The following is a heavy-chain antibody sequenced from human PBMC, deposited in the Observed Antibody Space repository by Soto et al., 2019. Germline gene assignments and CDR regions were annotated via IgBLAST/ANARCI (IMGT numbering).Heavy chain of an antibody. CDR1: GFTFSSYG. Sequence: QVQLVESGGGVVQPGRSLRLSCAASGFTFSSYGMHWVRLAPGKGLEWVAVIWYDGSNKYYADSVKGRFTISRDNSKNTLYLQMNSLRAEDTAVYYCARDEWQWLVLYAFDIWGQGTMVTVSS. D-gene: IGHD6-19*01. CDR3: ARDEWQWLVLYAFDI. V-gene: IGHV3-33*01. J-gene: IGHJ3*02. CDR2: IWYDGSNK.